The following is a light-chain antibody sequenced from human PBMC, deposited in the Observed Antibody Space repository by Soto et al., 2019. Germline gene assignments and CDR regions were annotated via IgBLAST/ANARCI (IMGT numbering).Light chain of an antibody. J-gene: IGKJ4*01. CDR1: QSIISY. Sequence: DIQMTQSPSSLSASVGDRVTITCRASQSIISYLNCYQQKPGKAPNLLIYAASSLQSGVPSRFSGSGSGTDFTLTISSLQPEDFATYYCQQSYSTLLTFGGGTKVEIK. V-gene: IGKV1-39*01. CDR2: AAS. CDR3: QQSYSTLLT.